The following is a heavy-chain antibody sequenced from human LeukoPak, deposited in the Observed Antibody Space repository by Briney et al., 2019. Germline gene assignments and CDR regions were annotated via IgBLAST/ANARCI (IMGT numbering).Heavy chain of an antibody. Sequence: ASVKVSCKASGYTFTSYDINWVRQATGQGLEWMGWMNPNSGNTGYAQKFQGRVTMTRNTSISTAYMELSSLRSEDTAVYYCARAPPYYDFWSGYPLFDYWGQGTLVTVSS. J-gene: IGHJ4*02. CDR1: GYTFTSYD. D-gene: IGHD3-3*01. CDR2: MNPNSGNT. V-gene: IGHV1-8*01. CDR3: ARAPPYYDFWSGYPLFDY.